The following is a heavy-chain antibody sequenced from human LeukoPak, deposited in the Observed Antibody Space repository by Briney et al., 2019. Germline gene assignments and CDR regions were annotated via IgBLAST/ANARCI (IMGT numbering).Heavy chain of an antibody. CDR1: GYTFSSYG. D-gene: IGHD3-22*01. CDR2: ISVYNGNT. CDR3: ARGRGYYDSSGYYYFDY. V-gene: IGHV1-18*01. Sequence: ASVKVSCKASGYTFSSYGISWVRRAAGQGLEWRGWISVYNGNTNYAQKFQGRVSMTTDTSTSTAYMELRSLRSDDTAVYYCARGRGYYDSSGYYYFDYWGQGTLVTVSS. J-gene: IGHJ4*02.